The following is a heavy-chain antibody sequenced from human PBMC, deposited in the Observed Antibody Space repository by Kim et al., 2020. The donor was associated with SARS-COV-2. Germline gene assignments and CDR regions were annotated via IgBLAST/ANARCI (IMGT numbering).Heavy chain of an antibody. CDR2: IWYDGTNT. CDR1: GFSFKNYG. D-gene: IGHD6-13*01. Sequence: GGSLRLSCAPSGFSFKNYGMHWVRQAPGNGLEWVAVIWYDGTNTYYADSVKGRFTISRDNSKNILYLQMNRLRAEDTAVYYCARDLAPKQLPETYYYYYGMHLWRQGPAVTV. V-gene: IGHV3-33*01. CDR3: ARDLAPKQLPETYYYYYGMHL. J-gene: IGHJ6*02.